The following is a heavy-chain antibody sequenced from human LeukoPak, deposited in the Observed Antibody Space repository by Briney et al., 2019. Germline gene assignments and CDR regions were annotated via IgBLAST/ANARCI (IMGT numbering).Heavy chain of an antibody. D-gene: IGHD3-3*01. CDR2: ISYDGSNK. J-gene: IGHJ5*02. Sequence: PGGSLRLSCAASGFTLSSYAMHWVRQAPGKGLEWVAVISYDGSNKYYADSVKGRFTISRDNSKNTLYLQMNSLRAEDTAVYYCASPFGAGGFDPWGQGTLVTVSS. CDR3: ASPFGAGGFDP. CDR1: GFTLSSYA. V-gene: IGHV3-30-3*01.